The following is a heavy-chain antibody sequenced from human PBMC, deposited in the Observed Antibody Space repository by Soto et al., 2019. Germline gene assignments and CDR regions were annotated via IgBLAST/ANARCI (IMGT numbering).Heavy chain of an antibody. V-gene: IGHV4-31*02. CDR2: FYSSGSI. CDR1: GYFIGAGGYY. J-gene: IGHJ5*02. Sequence: PSETLSLTCFVSGYFIGAGGYYWSWIRHHPGKGLEWIGSFYSSGSIIYNPSLRSRVSISGDMSTNQFSLSLTSMTAADTARYYCARMYSSGSGWFHPWGQGTLVTVSS. D-gene: IGHD6-19*01. CDR3: ARMYSSGSGWFHP.